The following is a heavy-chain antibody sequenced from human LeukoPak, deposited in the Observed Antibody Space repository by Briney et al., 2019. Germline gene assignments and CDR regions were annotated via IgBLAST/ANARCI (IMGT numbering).Heavy chain of an antibody. CDR1: GFTFSSYE. CDR2: ISSSGSTV. Sequence: GGSLRLSCAASGFTFSSYEMNWVRQAPGKGLEWVSYISSSGSTVYYADSVKGRFTISRDNAKNSLYLQMNSLRAEDTAVYYCARSRFYVYFDYWGQGTLVTVSS. CDR3: ARSRFYVYFDY. D-gene: IGHD5/OR15-5a*01. J-gene: IGHJ4*02. V-gene: IGHV3-48*03.